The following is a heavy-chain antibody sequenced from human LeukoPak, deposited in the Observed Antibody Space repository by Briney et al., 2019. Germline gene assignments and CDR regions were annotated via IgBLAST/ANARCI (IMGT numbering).Heavy chain of an antibody. Sequence: PGGSLRLSCAASGFTFSSYEMNWVRQAPGKGLEWVSYISSSGSTIYYADSVKGRFTISRDNAKNSLYLQMNSLRAEDTAVYYCARDSAQGNWNDAHYYYYMDVWGKGTTVTVSS. CDR1: GFTFSSYE. V-gene: IGHV3-48*03. J-gene: IGHJ6*03. CDR3: ARDSAQGNWNDAHYYYYMDV. CDR2: ISSSGSTI. D-gene: IGHD1-20*01.